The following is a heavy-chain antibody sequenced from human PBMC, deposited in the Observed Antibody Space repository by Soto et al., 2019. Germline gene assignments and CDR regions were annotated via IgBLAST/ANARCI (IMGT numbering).Heavy chain of an antibody. CDR3: ARNYGDPFYYYGMDV. Sequence: SETLSLTCTVSGGSISGGDYYWSWVRQPPGKGLEWIGYIYYSGSTYYNPSLKSRVTISVDTSKNQFSLKLSSVTAADTAVYYCARNYGDPFYYYGMDVWGQGTTVTVSS. J-gene: IGHJ6*02. CDR1: GGSISGGDYY. D-gene: IGHD4-17*01. V-gene: IGHV4-30-4*01. CDR2: IYYSGST.